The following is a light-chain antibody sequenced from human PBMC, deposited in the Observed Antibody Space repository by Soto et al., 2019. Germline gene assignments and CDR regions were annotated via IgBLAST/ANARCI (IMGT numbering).Light chain of an antibody. Sequence: DIVMTQTPLSSPVTLGQPASISCRSSQSLVYSDGNTYLSWLQQRPGQPPRLLIYKISNWFSGVPDRFSGSGAGTDFTLKISRVEAEDVGVYYCMQATQFPYTFGQGTKLEIK. J-gene: IGKJ2*01. CDR2: KIS. CDR3: MQATQFPYT. V-gene: IGKV2-24*01. CDR1: QSLVYSDGNTY.